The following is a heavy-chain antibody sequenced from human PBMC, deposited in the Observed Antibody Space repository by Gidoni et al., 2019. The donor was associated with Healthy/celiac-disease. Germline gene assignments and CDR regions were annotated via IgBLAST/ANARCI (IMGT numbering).Heavy chain of an antibody. CDR3: AWWSGSYWGDAFDI. V-gene: IGHV3-66*01. D-gene: IGHD1-26*01. CDR2: IYSGCST. J-gene: IGHJ3*02. CDR1: GYPASSNY. Sequence: EVQLVESGGGLVQPGGSRRLSCAASGYPASSNYMSWVRQAPGKGLEWVSVIYSGCSTYYADSVKGRFTISRDNSKNTLYLQMNSLRAEDTAVYYCAWWSGSYWGDAFDIWGQGTMVTVSS.